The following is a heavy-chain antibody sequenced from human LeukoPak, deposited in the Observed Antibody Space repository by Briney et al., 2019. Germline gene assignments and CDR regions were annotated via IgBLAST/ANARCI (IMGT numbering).Heavy chain of an antibody. CDR3: ARAYDILTGYYPLAFDY. D-gene: IGHD3-9*01. Sequence: GESLKISCKGSGYSFTSYWIGWVRQMPGKGLEWMGIIYPGDSDTRYSPSFQGQVTISADKSISTAYLQWSSLKASDTAMYYCARAYDILTGYYPLAFDYWGQGTLVTVS. J-gene: IGHJ4*02. CDR1: GYSFTSYW. CDR2: IYPGDSDT. V-gene: IGHV5-51*01.